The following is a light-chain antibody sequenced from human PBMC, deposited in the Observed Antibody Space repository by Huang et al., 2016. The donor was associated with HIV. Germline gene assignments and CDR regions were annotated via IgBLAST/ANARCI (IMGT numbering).Light chain of an antibody. CDR1: QRISNK. CDR2: GAS. Sequence: EIVLTQSPATLSVSPGETATLSCRAGQRISNKLAWYQQRPGQTPRLLIYGASTRATGIPARFTGSGSGTEFTLTISSLQSEDFAVYYWQQYSTWPPITFGQGTRLEIK. V-gene: IGKV3-15*01. J-gene: IGKJ5*01. CDR3: QQYSTWPPIT.